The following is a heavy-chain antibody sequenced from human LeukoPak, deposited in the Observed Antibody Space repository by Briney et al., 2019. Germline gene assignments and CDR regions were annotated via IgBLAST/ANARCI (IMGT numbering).Heavy chain of an antibody. Sequence: GGSLRLSCAASGFTFSSYAMSWVRQAPGKGLEWVSAISGSGGSTYYADSVKGRFTISRDNSKNTLYLQMNSLRVEDTAVYYCAKSSLTSIFGVVTAYGMDVWGQGTTVTVSS. V-gene: IGHV3-23*01. D-gene: IGHD3-3*01. CDR3: AKSSLTSIFGVVTAYGMDV. CDR1: GFTFSSYA. J-gene: IGHJ6*02. CDR2: ISGSGGST.